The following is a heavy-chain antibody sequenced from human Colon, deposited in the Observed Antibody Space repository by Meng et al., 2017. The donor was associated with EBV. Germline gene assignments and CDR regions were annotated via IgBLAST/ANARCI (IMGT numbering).Heavy chain of an antibody. CDR2: TYYSSKWHN. D-gene: IGHD1/OR15-1a*01. CDR3: ARDYGTSRPFEY. V-gene: IGHV6-1*01. CDR1: GDSSLSTGAG. J-gene: IGHJ4*02. Sequence: QQSGPGLVKPPQILLPPCAIAGDSSLSTGAGWNWIRQSPSRGLEWLGRTYYSSKWHNYYAVSVKGRIAINQDTSKNQFFLQLNSVAPEDTAVYYCARDYGTSRPFEYWGQGILVTVSS.